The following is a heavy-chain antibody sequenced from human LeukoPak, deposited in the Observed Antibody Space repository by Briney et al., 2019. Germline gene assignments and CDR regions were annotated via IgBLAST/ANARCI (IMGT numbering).Heavy chain of an antibody. D-gene: IGHD3-22*01. CDR1: GGSISSYY. CDR3: ARAQNYYYDSSGYCDY. Sequence: PSETLSLTCTVSGGSISSYYWSWIRQPPGKGLEWIGEINHSGSTNYNPSLKSRVTISVDTSKNQFSLKLSSVAAADTAVYYCARAQNYYYDSSGYCDYWGQGTLVTVSS. CDR2: INHSGST. J-gene: IGHJ4*02. V-gene: IGHV4-34*01.